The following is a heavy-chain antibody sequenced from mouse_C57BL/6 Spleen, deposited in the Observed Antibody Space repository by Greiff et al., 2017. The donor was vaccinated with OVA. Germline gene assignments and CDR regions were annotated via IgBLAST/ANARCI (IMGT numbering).Heavy chain of an antibody. D-gene: IGHD1-1*01. Sequence: VQLQQPGAALVKPGASVKMSCKASGYTFTSYWITWVKQRPGQGLEWIGDIYPGSGSTTYNEKFKSKATLTVDTSSSTAYMQLSSLTSEDSAVYYCAKIYGSSYVFDYWGQGTTLTVSS. CDR2: IYPGSGST. CDR1: GYTFTSYW. V-gene: IGHV1-55*01. CDR3: AKIYGSSYVFDY. J-gene: IGHJ2*01.